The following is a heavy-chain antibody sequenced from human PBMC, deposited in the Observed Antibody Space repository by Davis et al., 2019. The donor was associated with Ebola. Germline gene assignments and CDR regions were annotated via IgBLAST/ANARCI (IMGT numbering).Heavy chain of an antibody. CDR3: ATRGVGATSDDNWFDP. Sequence: ASVKVSCKVSGYTLTELSMHWVRQAPGKGLEWMGGFDPEDGETIYAQKFQGRVTMTEDTSTDTAYMELSSLRSEDTAVYYCATRGVGATSDDNWFDPWGQGTLVTVSS. CDR1: GYTLTELS. CDR2: FDPEDGET. V-gene: IGHV1-24*01. D-gene: IGHD1-26*01. J-gene: IGHJ5*02.